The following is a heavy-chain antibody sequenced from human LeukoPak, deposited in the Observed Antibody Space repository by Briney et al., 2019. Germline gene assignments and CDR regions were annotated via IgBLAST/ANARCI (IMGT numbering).Heavy chain of an antibody. CDR3: AKDAVAPQYYDILTGYYRFNWFDP. V-gene: IGHV4-34*01. J-gene: IGHJ5*02. CDR2: INHSGST. CDR1: GGSFSGYY. Sequence: SETLSLTCAVYGGSFSGYYWSWIRQPPGKGLEWIGEINHSGSTNYNPSLKSRVTISVDTSKNQFSLKLSSVTAADTAVYYCAKDAVAPQYYDILTGYYRFNWFDPWGQGTLVTVSS. D-gene: IGHD3-9*01.